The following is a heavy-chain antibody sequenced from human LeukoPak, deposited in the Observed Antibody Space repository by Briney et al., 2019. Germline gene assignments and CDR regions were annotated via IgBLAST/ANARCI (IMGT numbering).Heavy chain of an antibody. V-gene: IGHV7-4-1*02. CDR3: ARDPSLASADY. J-gene: IGHJ4*02. CDR2: INTLTGNP. D-gene: IGHD6-13*01. Sequence: GASVNVSCKASGYTFGSYPINWVRQAPGQGLEWMGWINTLTGNPTYAQGFTGRFVFSLDTSVSTAYLQISSLKAEDTAVYYCARDPSLASADYWGQGTLVTVSS. CDR1: GYTFGSYP.